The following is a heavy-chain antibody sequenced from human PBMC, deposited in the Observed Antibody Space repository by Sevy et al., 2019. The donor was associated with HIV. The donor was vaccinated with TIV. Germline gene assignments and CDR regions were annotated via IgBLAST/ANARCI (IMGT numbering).Heavy chain of an antibody. D-gene: IGHD2-21*01. CDR3: AKAYCGGDCYKYFDY. V-gene: IGHV3-23*01. CDR2: ISGSGGST. CDR1: GFTFSNYA. Sequence: GGSLRLSCAASGFTFSNYAMSWVRQAPAKGPEWVSTISGSGGSTNYGDSVKGRFTISRDNSKNTLYLQMNSLRAEDTAVYYCAKAYCGGDCYKYFDYWGQGTLVTVSS. J-gene: IGHJ4*02.